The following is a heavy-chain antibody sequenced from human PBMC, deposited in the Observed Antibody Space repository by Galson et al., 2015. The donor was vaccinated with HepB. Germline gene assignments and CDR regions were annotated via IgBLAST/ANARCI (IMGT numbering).Heavy chain of an antibody. CDR1: GFAFNSDE. D-gene: IGHD1-26*01. Sequence: SLRLSCAASGFAFNSDEMNWVRQGPGKGLECISYISSSGNTIYYADSVKGRFTVSRDNAKNSLYLQMNSLRADDSAVYYCVRGVELRSWGQGTLVIVSS. CDR2: ISSSGNTI. CDR3: VRGVELRS. J-gene: IGHJ5*02. V-gene: IGHV3-48*03.